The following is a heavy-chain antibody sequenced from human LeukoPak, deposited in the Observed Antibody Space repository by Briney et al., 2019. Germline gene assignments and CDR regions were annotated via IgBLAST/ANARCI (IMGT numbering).Heavy chain of an antibody. V-gene: IGHV1-46*01. J-gene: IGHJ6*02. CDR3: ASSLSPYYYYYGMDV. CDR1: GYTFTSYY. CDR2: INPSGGST. Sequence: ASVKVSCKASGYTFTSYYMHWVRQAPGQGLEWMGIINPSGGSTSYAQKFQGRVTMTRDTSTSTVYMELSSLRSEDTAVYYCASSLSPYYYYYGMDVWGQGATVTVSS.